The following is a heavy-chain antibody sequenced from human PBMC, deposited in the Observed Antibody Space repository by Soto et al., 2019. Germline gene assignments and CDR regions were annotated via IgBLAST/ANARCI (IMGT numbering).Heavy chain of an antibody. D-gene: IGHD6-13*01. CDR3: AKDRMVAAAGTSAFDI. V-gene: IGHV3-30*18. CDR1: GFTFSSYG. CDR2: ISYDGSNK. Sequence: LRLSCAASGFTFSSYGMHWVRQAPGKGLEWVAVISYDGSNKYYADSVKGRFTISRDNSKNTLYLQMNSLRAEDTAVYYCAKDRMVAAAGTSAFDIWGQGTMVTV. J-gene: IGHJ3*02.